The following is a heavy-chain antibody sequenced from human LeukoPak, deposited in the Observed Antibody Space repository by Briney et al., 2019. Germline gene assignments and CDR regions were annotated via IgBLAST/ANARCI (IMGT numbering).Heavy chain of an antibody. CDR2: ISSSSSYI. Sequence: PGGSLRLPCAASGFTFSSYSMNWVRQAPGKGLEWVSSISSSSSYIYYADSVKGRVTISRDNAKNSLYLQMNSLRAEDTAVYYCAKGSGVPVAPRPEFINFDSWGQGTLVTVSS. D-gene: IGHD6-6*01. J-gene: IGHJ4*02. V-gene: IGHV3-21*04. CDR1: GFTFSSYS. CDR3: AKGSGVPVAPRPEFINFDS.